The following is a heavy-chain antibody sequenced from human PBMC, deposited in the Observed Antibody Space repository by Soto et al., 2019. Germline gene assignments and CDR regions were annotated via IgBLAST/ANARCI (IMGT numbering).Heavy chain of an antibody. D-gene: IGHD5-12*01. CDR1: GDTFTDYY. Sequence: QVQLVQSGAEVKKPGASVTVSCRSSGDTFTDYYMHWVRQAPGQGLEWMGWINPNSGVTKYAQKFQGRATMTRDTSIKTVYMQLSRLRSDATAVYYCARESGGATATLDYYYFYMDVWGTGTTVTVSS. CDR3: ARESGGATATLDYYYFYMDV. CDR2: INPNSGVT. J-gene: IGHJ6*03. V-gene: IGHV1-2*02.